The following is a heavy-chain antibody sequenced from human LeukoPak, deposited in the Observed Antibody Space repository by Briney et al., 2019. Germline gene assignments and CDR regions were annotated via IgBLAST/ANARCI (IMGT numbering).Heavy chain of an antibody. CDR1: GFTFSSYG. D-gene: IGHD1-26*01. CDR3: ARGSGSYLGWFDP. CDR2: ISYDGSNK. J-gene: IGHJ5*02. Sequence: PGGSLRLSCAASGFTFSSYGMHWVRQAPGKGLEWVAVISYDGSNKYYADSVKGRFTISRDNSKNSLYLQMNSLRAEDTAVYYCARGSGSYLGWFDPWGQGTLVTVSS. V-gene: IGHV3-30*03.